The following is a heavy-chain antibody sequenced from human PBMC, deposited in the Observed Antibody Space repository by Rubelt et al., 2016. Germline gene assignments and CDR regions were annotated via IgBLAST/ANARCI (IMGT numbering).Heavy chain of an antibody. CDR2: INPSGGST. J-gene: IGHJ4*02. CDR3: ARAPLIYDSSDYFDY. CDR1: GYTFTSYY. Sequence: QVQLVQSGAEVKKPGASVKVSCKASGYTFTSYYMHWVRQAPGQGVEWMGIINPSGGSTTYAQKFQGRVTMTRDTTTRTVYMELSSLRSEDTAVYYCARAPLIYDSSDYFDYWGQGTLVTVSS. V-gene: IGHV1-46*01. D-gene: IGHD3-22*01.